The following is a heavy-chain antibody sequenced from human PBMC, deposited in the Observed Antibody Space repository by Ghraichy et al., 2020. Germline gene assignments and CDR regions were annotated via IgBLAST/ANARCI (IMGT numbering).Heavy chain of an antibody. V-gene: IGHV3-30-3*01. Sequence: LSLTCAASGFTFSSYAMHWVRQAPGKGLEWVAVISYDGSNKYYADSVKGRFTISRDNSKNTLYLQMNSLRAEDTAVYYCARDRLGISYAFDIWGQGTMVTVSS. CDR1: GFTFSSYA. D-gene: IGHD3-3*02. CDR3: ARDRLGISYAFDI. CDR2: ISYDGSNK. J-gene: IGHJ3*02.